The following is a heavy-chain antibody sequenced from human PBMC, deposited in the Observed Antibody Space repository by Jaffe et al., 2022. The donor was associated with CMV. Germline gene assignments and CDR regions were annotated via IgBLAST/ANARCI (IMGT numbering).Heavy chain of an antibody. V-gene: IGHV2-70*15. CDR3: ARTLQRHDQYSSGWYWFDY. Sequence: QVTLRESGPALVKPTQTLTLTCTFSGFSLSTSGMCVSWIRQPPGKALEWLARIDWDDDKYYSTSLKTRLTISKDTSKNQVVLTMTNMDPVDTATYYCARTLQRHDQYSSGWYWFDYWGQGTLVTVSS. CDR1: GFSLSTSGMC. J-gene: IGHJ4*02. D-gene: IGHD6-19*01. CDR2: IDWDDDK.